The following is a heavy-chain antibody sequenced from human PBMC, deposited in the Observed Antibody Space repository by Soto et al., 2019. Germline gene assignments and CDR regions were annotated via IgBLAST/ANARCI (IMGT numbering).Heavy chain of an antibody. J-gene: IGHJ4*02. Sequence: SETLSLTCTLSGASITNYYCSWIRQPPGKGLEWIGYMYYSGSTNYNPSLKSRVTISIDTSKNQFSLKLSSVTAADTAVYYCARAAYYYDSSGYYPGDYWGQGSLVTVS. CDR3: ARAAYYYDSSGYYPGDY. D-gene: IGHD3-22*01. V-gene: IGHV4-59*01. CDR2: MYYSGST. CDR1: GASITNYY.